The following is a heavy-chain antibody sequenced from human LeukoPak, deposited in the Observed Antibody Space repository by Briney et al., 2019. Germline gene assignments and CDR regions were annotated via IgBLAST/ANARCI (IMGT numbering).Heavy chain of an antibody. V-gene: IGHV3-7*01. Sequence: GGSLILFCAACGFYFSGYWMTWVRQATGEGREWVANLRPDGSDKYYADSVKGRFTISRDNAKNSLYLQMNGLRADDTAIYYCARDAYDDASESWGQGTLVTVSS. CDR1: GFYFSGYW. CDR3: ARDAYDDASES. D-gene: IGHD3-3*01. CDR2: LRPDGSDK. J-gene: IGHJ5*02.